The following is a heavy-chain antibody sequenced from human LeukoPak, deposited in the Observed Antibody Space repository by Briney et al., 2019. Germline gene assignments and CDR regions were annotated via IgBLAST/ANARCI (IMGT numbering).Heavy chain of an antibody. Sequence: PSETLSLTCAVYGGSFSGYYWSWIRQPPGKGLEWIGEINHSGSTNYNPSLKSRVTISVDTSKNQFSLKLSSVTAADTAVYYCARLGMGYGSGSYFAFDIWGQGTMVTVSS. J-gene: IGHJ3*02. CDR3: ARLGMGYGSGSYFAFDI. CDR2: INHSGST. CDR1: GGSFSGYY. V-gene: IGHV4-34*01. D-gene: IGHD3-10*01.